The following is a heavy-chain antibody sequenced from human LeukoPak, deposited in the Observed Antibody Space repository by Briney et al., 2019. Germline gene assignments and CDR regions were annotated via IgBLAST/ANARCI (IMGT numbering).Heavy chain of an antibody. CDR3: AREGYGGNSEGPQTYYDY. CDR1: GFTFSTYW. D-gene: IGHD4-23*01. J-gene: IGHJ4*02. Sequence: PGGSLRLSCAASGFTFSTYWMHWVRQAPGKGLVWVSRINSDGGSTSYADSVKGRFTISRDNAKNTLYLQMNSLRAEDTAVYYCAREGYGGNSEGPQTYYDYWGQGTLVTVSS. V-gene: IGHV3-74*01. CDR2: INSDGGST.